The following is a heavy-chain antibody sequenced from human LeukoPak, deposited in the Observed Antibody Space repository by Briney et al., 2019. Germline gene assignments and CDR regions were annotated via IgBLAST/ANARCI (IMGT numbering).Heavy chain of an antibody. CDR1: GGSFSGYY. CDR3: ARDERVYYDSSGYYYPWYFDL. Sequence: SETLSLTCAVYGGSFSGYYWSWIRQPPGKGLEWIGEINHSGSTYYNPSLKSRVTISVDTSKNQFSLKLSSVTAADTAVYHCARDERVYYDSSGYYYPWYFDLWGRGTLVTVSS. V-gene: IGHV4-34*01. D-gene: IGHD3-22*01. J-gene: IGHJ2*01. CDR2: INHSGST.